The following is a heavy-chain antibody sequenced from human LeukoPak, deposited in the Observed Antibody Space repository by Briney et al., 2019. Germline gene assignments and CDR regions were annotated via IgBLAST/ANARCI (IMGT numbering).Heavy chain of an antibody. V-gene: IGHV3-48*04. D-gene: IGHD3-22*01. J-gene: IGHJ4*02. CDR1: GFTFSSYW. CDR3: ARGYYYDSTGYNPFDY. CDR2: ISSSGSTM. Sequence: GGSLILSCAVSGFTFSSYWMNWVRQAPGKGLEWVSYISSSGSTMYYADSVKGRFTISRDNAKNSLYLQMNRLRAEDTAVYYCARGYYYDSTGYNPFDYWGQGTLVTVSS.